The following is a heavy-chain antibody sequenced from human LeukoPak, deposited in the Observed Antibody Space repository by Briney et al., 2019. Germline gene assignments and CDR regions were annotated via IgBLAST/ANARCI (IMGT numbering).Heavy chain of an antibody. CDR2: IYYSGST. CDR3: AGAAAGRGGIDY. D-gene: IGHD6-13*01. CDR1: GGSISSYY. Sequence: SETLSLTCTVSGGSISSYYWSWIRQPPGKGLEWIGYIYYSGSTYYNPSLKSRVTISVDTSKNQFSLKLSSVTAADTAVYYCAGAAAGRGGIDYWGQGTLVTVSS. J-gene: IGHJ4*02. V-gene: IGHV4-59*01.